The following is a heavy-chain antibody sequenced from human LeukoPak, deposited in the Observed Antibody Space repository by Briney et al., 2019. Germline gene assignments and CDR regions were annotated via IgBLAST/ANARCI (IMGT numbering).Heavy chain of an antibody. CDR3: ARHRSKWLQSSFDY. D-gene: IGHD5-24*01. CDR1: GFTFSSYS. V-gene: IGHV3-21*01. Sequence: GGSLRLSCAASGFTFSSYSMNWVRQAPGKGLEWVSPISSSSSYIYYADSVKGRFTISRDNAKNSLYLQMNSLRAEDTAVYYCARHRSKWLQSSFDYWGQGTLVTVSS. J-gene: IGHJ4*02. CDR2: ISSSSSYI.